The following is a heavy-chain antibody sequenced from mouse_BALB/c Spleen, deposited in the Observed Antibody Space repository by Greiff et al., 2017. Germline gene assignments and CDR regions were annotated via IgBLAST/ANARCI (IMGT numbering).Heavy chain of an antibody. Sequence: QVQLQQSGPGLVAPSQSLSITCTASGFSLTSYGVHWVRQPPGKGLEWLGVIWAGGSTNYYSALMSRLSISKDNSKSQVFLKMNSLQTDDTAMYYCAREGLRYWYFDVWGAGTTVTVSA. CDR2: IWAGGST. J-gene: IGHJ1*01. D-gene: IGHD2-2*01. CDR3: AREGLRYWYFDV. CDR1: GFSLTSYG. V-gene: IGHV2-9*02.